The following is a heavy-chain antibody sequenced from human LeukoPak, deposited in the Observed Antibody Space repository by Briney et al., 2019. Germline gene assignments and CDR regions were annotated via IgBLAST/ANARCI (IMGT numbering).Heavy chain of an antibody. CDR3: AREDSHTYCSPTTCTGFDC. D-gene: IGHD2-2*01. V-gene: IGHV4-39*07. CDR2: IYYSGST. J-gene: IGHJ4*02. CDR1: GGSISSSSYY. Sequence: PSETLSLTCTVSGGSISSSSYYWGWIRQPPGKGLEWIGSIYYSGSTYYNPSLKSRVTMSVDTSKNQFSLKLRSVTAADTAVYYCAREDSHTYCSPTTCTGFDCWGQGTLVTVSS.